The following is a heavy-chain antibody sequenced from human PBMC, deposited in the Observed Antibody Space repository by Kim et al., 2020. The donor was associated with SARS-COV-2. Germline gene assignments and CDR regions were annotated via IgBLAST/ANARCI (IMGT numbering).Heavy chain of an antibody. CDR2: INHSGST. J-gene: IGHJ5*02. Sequence: SETLSLTCAVYGGSFSGYYWSWIRQPPGKGLEWIGEINHSGSTNYNPSLKSRVTISVDTSKNQFSLKLSSVTAADTAVYYCARAYGSGGILWFDPWGQG. D-gene: IGHD3-10*01. CDR3: ARAYGSGGILWFDP. V-gene: IGHV4-34*01. CDR1: GGSFSGYY.